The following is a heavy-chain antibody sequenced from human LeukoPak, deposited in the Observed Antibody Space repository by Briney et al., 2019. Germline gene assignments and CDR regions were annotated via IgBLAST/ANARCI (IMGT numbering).Heavy chain of an antibody. Sequence: GASVKVSCKASGYTFTSYYMHWVRQAPGRGLEWMGIINPSGGSTSYAQKFQGRVTLTRDTSTSTVYMELSSLRSEDTAVYYCARARPGTKRLRWHNWFDPWGQGTLVTVSS. D-gene: IGHD4-23*01. J-gene: IGHJ5*02. CDR1: GYTFTSYY. CDR2: INPSGGST. CDR3: ARARPGTKRLRWHNWFDP. V-gene: IGHV1-46*01.